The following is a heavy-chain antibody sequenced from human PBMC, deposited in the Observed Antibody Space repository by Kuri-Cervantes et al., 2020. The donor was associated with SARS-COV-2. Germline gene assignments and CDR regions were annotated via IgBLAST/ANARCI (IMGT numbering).Heavy chain of an antibody. CDR2: VRGKANNYAT. J-gene: IGHJ4*02. V-gene: IGHV3-73*01. CDR3: TTLIDY. Sequence: GGSLRLSCAASGFSLRNAWMSWVRQAPGKGLEWVGRVRGKANNYATAYAASVKGRFTISRDDSKNMAYLQMHSLKTEDTAVYYCTTLIDYWGQGALVTVSS. CDR1: GFSLRNAW.